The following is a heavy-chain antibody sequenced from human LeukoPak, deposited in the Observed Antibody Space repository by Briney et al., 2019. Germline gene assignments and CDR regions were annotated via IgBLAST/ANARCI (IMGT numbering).Heavy chain of an antibody. CDR2: INPNSGGT. CDR3: ARARRPAGYYFDY. V-gene: IGHV1-2*06. Sequence: ASVKVSCKASGYTFTGYYMHWVRQAPGQGLEWMGRINPNSGGTNYAQKFQGRVTMTRDASISTAYMELSRLRSDDTAVYYCARARRPAGYYFDYWGQGTLVTVSS. J-gene: IGHJ4*02. CDR1: GYTFTGYY.